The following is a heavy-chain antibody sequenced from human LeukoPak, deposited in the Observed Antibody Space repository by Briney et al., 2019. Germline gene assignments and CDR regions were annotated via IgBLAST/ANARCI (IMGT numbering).Heavy chain of an antibody. CDR2: IIPIFGTA. Sequence: SVTVSCKASGGTFSSYAISWVRQAPGQGLEWMGGIIPIFGTANYAQKFQGRVTITADESTSTAYMELSSLRSEDTAVYYCASLTPPDYYDSSGPRDYWGQGTLVTVSS. CDR1: GGTFSSYA. V-gene: IGHV1-69*13. CDR3: ASLTPPDYYDSSGPRDY. J-gene: IGHJ4*02. D-gene: IGHD3-22*01.